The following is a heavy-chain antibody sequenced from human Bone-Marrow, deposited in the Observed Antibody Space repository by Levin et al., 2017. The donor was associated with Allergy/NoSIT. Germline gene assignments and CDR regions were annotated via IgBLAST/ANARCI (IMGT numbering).Heavy chain of an antibody. D-gene: IGHD2-21*02. CDR1: GFTFSDYY. Sequence: GGSLRLSCAASGFTFSDYYMSWIRQAPGKGLEWVSYISSSGSTIYYADSVKGRFTISRDNAKNSLYLQMNSLRAEDTAVYYCARVSSDIVVVTATRPNFNWFDPWGQGTLVTVSS. J-gene: IGHJ5*02. CDR2: ISSSGSTI. CDR3: ARVSSDIVVVTATRPNFNWFDP. V-gene: IGHV3-11*01.